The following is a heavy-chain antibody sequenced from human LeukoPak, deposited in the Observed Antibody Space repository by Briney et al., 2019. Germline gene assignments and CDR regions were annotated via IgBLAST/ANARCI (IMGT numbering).Heavy chain of an antibody. CDR1: GFTFSSYG. D-gene: IGHD1-26*01. Sequence: PGRSLRLSCAASGFTFSSYGMHWVRQAPGKGLEWVAVISYDGSNKYYADSVKGRFTISRDNSKNTLYLQMNSLRAEHTAVYYCAKDLNSGSRLYYMDVWGKGTTVTVSS. CDR3: AKDLNSGSRLYYMDV. V-gene: IGHV3-30*18. J-gene: IGHJ6*03. CDR2: ISYDGSNK.